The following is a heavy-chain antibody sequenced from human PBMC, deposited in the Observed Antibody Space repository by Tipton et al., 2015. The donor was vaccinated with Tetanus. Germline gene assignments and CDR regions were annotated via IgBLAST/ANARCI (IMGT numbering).Heavy chain of an antibody. CDR1: GYTFTSYD. CDR2: MKPSIGNT. D-gene: IGHD3-3*01. Sequence: QSGAEVKKPGASVKVSCKASGYTFTSYDIHWVRQATGQGLEWMGWMKPSIGNTGYAQKFQGRVTMTRSTSISTAYMELSSLRSEDTAVYYCARGGLTPYEKDYWGQGTLVTVSS. J-gene: IGHJ4*02. CDR3: ARGGLTPYEKDY. V-gene: IGHV1-8*01.